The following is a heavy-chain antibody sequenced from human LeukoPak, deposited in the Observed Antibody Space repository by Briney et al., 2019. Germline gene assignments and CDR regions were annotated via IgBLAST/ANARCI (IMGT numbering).Heavy chain of an antibody. CDR2: INHSGST. D-gene: IGHD6-13*01. J-gene: IGHJ5*02. V-gene: IGHV4-34*01. CDR3: AGLAAASHWLDP. Sequence: SETLSLTCAVYGGSFSGYYWSWIRQPPGKGLEWIGEINHSGSTNYNPSLKSRVTISVDTSKNQFSLKLSSVTAADTAVYYCAGLAAASHWLDPWGQGTLVTVSS. CDR1: GGSFSGYY.